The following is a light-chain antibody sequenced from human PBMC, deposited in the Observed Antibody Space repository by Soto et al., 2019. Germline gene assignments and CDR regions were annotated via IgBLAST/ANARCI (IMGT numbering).Light chain of an antibody. CDR1: QSVSSN. Sequence: EIVMTQSPATLSVSPGERATLSCRASQSVSSNLAWYQQKPGQAHRFLIYGASTRATGIPATFSGSGSGTEFTITISSLQSEDFALYYCQQYNNWPTFGQGTKVEIK. V-gene: IGKV3-15*01. J-gene: IGKJ1*01. CDR2: GAS. CDR3: QQYNNWPT.